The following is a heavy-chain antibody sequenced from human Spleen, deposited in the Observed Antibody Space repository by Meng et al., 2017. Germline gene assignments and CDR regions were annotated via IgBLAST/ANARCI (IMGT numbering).Heavy chain of an antibody. Sequence: QVQLQESGPGLVKPSQTLSLTCTVSGGSIRSGDYYWSWIRQPPGKGLEWIGYIYYSGSTYYNPSLKSRITISVDTSKNRFSLKLTSVTAADTAVYYCVRSSGWVRTGFDPWGQGTLVTVSS. CDR1: GGSIRSGDYY. CDR2: IYYSGST. D-gene: IGHD6-19*01. CDR3: VRSSGWVRTGFDP. V-gene: IGHV4-30-4*01. J-gene: IGHJ5*02.